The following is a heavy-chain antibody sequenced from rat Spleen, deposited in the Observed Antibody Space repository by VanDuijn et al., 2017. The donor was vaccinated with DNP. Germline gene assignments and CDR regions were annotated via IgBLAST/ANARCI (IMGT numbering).Heavy chain of an antibody. Sequence: EVQLVESGGGLVQPGRSLKLSCEVSRITFSDHNMAWVRQAPKKSLEWVATISSDGRDTYYRDSVKGRFTISRDNPKSTLYLKMDSLRSEDTATYYCAGRPPPTRGPFDYWGQGVTVTVSS. J-gene: IGHJ2*01. V-gene: IGHV5-7*01. CDR3: AGRPPPTRGPFDY. D-gene: IGHD1-4*01. CDR2: ISSDGRDT. CDR1: RITFSDHN.